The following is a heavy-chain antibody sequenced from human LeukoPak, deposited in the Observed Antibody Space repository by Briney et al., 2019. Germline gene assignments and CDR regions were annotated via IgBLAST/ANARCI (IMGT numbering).Heavy chain of an antibody. V-gene: IGHV3-11*04. J-gene: IGHJ6*03. D-gene: IGHD1-1*01. CDR1: GFAFSDYY. CDR2: ISSSGSTI. CDR3: ARRTTNYYYYYMDV. Sequence: GSLRLSCAASGFAFSDYYMSWIRQAPGKGLEWVSYISSSGSTIYYADSVKGRFTISRDNAKNSLYLQMNSLRAEDTAVYYCARRTTNYYYYYMDVWGKGTTVTVSS.